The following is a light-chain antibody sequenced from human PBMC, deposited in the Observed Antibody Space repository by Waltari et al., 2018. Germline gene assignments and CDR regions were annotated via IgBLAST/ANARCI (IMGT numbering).Light chain of an antibody. V-gene: IGKV1-39*01. Sequence: DTLMTQSPSSLSASVGDRVTITCRASQAISTYVNWYHQTPGMAPKLLIFSSSTLHRGVSSRFSGSGSGTEFTLTISNLQPDDFATYYCQQSYSAPLAFGGGTKLDI. CDR2: SSS. CDR1: QAISTY. CDR3: QQSYSAPLA. J-gene: IGKJ4*01.